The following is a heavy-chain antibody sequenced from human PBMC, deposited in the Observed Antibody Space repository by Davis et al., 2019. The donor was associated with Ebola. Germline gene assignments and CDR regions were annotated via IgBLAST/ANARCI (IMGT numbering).Heavy chain of an antibody. CDR1: GGSVSSGSYY. CDR3: AREPTVQDYYYYGMDV. Sequence: PGGSLRLSCTVSGGSVSSGSYYWSWIRQPPGKGLEWIGYIYYSGSTNYNPSLKSRVTISVDTSKNQFSLKLSSVTAADTAVYYCAREPTVQDYYYYGMDVWGQGTTVTVSS. V-gene: IGHV4-61*01. CDR2: IYYSGST. D-gene: IGHD4-11*01. J-gene: IGHJ6*02.